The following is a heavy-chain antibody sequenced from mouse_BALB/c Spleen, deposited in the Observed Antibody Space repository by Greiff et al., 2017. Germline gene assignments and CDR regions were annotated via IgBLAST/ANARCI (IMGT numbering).Heavy chain of an antibody. CDR1: GYTFTSYY. CDR2: INPSNGGT. V-gene: IGHV1S81*02. D-gene: IGHD1-1*01. J-gene: IGHJ4*01. CDR3: TRDYGSDAMDY. Sequence: QVQLQQSGAELVKPGASVKLSCKASGYTFTSYYMYWVKQRPGQGLEWIGEINPSNGGTNFNEKFKSKATLTVDKSSSTAYMQLSSLTSEYSAVYYCTRDYGSDAMDYWGQGTSGTVSS.